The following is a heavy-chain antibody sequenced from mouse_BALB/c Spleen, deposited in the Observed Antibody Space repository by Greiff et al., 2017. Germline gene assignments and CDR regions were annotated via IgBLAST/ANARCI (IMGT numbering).Heavy chain of an antibody. J-gene: IGHJ4*01. CDR2: IDPANGNT. Sequence: VQLKQSGAELVKPGASVKLSCTASGFNIKDTYMHWVKQRPEQGLEWIGRIDPANGNTKYDPKFQGKATITADTSSNTAYLQLSSLTSEDTAVYYCADGRAMDYWGQGTSVTVSS. D-gene: IGHD2-3*01. CDR1: GFNIKDTY. V-gene: IGHV14-3*02. CDR3: ADGRAMDY.